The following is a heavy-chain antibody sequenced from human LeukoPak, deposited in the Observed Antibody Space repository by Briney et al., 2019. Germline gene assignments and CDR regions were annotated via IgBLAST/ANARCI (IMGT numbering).Heavy chain of an antibody. J-gene: IGHJ4*02. CDR2: ISSSGSSI. Sequence: PGGSLRLSCVVSGFPFSSYSMIWVRQAPGKGLEWVSYISSSGSSIYFVDSVKGRFTVSRDNAKNSLFLQMNSPRVEDTSTYFCARVKGSYFDYWGQGGLVTVSS. CDR3: ARVKGSYFDY. V-gene: IGHV3-48*01. CDR1: GFPFSSYS. D-gene: IGHD2-15*01.